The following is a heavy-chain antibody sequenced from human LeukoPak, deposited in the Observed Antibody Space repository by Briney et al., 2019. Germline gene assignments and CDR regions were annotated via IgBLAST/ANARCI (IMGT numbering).Heavy chain of an antibody. CDR1: GYTFTSYG. J-gene: IGHJ5*02. D-gene: IGHD3-10*01. CDR2: T. Sequence: ASVKVSCKASGYTFTSYGISWVRQAPGQGLEWNTNYAQKLQGRVTMTTDTSTSTAYMELRSLRSDDTAVYYCARSIGSGTMGNWFDPWGQGTLVTVSS. V-gene: IGHV1-18*01. CDR3: ARSIGSGTMGNWFDP.